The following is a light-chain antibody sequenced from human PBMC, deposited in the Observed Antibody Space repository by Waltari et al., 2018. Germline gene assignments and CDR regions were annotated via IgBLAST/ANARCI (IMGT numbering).Light chain of an antibody. CDR3: TSYTAKTLL. CDR1: TSDVGGYDF. CDR2: EVT. V-gene: IGLV2-14*03. Sequence: QSVLTQPPSASGSPGQSITISCTGVTSDVGGYDFISWYQQHPGEAPRLILYEVTIRPSGVSNRFSGSKSGTTASLTISGLQAEDEASYYCTSYTAKTLLFGGGTKLTVL. J-gene: IGLJ2*01.